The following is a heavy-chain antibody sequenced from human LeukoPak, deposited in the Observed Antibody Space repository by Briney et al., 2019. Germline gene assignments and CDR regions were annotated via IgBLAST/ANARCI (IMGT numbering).Heavy chain of an antibody. CDR3: ARGGPGYDFWSGYYYFDY. D-gene: IGHD3-3*01. CDR2: ISPYNGDT. Sequence: GASVKVSCKASGYTFTSYGISWVRQAPGQGLEWMGWISPYNGDTDYAQKLQGRVTMTTDTSTSIAYMELSRLRSDDSAVYYCARGGPGYDFWSGYYYFDYWGQGTLVTVSS. CDR1: GYTFTSYG. J-gene: IGHJ4*02. V-gene: IGHV1-18*01.